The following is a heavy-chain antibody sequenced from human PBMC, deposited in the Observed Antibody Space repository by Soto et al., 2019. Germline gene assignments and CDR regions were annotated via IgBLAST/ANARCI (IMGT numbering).Heavy chain of an antibody. J-gene: IGHJ4*02. Sequence: QVQLQESGPGLVKPSQTLSLTCTVSGGSISSGDYYWSWIRQPPGKGLEWIGYIYYSGSTYYNPYLKSRVTISVDTSKNQFSLKLSSVTAADTAVYYCARAEDYYDSSGYYDYWGQGTLVTVSS. CDR1: GGSISSGDYY. CDR3: ARAEDYYDSSGYYDY. V-gene: IGHV4-30-4*01. D-gene: IGHD3-22*01. CDR2: IYYSGST.